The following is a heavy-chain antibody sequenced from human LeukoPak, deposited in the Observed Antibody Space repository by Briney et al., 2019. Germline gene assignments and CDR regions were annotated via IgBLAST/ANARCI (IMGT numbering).Heavy chain of an antibody. Sequence: GGSLRLSCAASGFTFSSYAMSWVRQAPGKGLEWVSSISSSSSYIYYADSVKGRFTISRDNAKNSLYLQMNSLRAEDTAVYYCARRSEFGVLYYMDVWGKGTTVTVSS. CDR1: GFTFSSYA. CDR2: ISSSSSYI. D-gene: IGHD3-16*01. CDR3: ARRSEFGVLYYMDV. J-gene: IGHJ6*03. V-gene: IGHV3-21*01.